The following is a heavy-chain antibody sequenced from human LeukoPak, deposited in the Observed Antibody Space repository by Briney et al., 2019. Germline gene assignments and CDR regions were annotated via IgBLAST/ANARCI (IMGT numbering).Heavy chain of an antibody. D-gene: IGHD3-16*01. J-gene: IGHJ3*02. V-gene: IGHV3-23*01. Sequence: GGSLRLSCAASGFTFSSYGMSWVRQAPGKGLEWVSAISGSGGSTYYADSVKGRFTISRDNAKNSLYLQMNSLRAEDTAVYYCARGGYAFDIWGQGTMVTVSS. CDR2: ISGSGGST. CDR3: ARGGYAFDI. CDR1: GFTFSSYG.